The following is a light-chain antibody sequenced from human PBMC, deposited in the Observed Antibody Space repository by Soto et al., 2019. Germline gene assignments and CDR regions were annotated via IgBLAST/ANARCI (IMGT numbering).Light chain of an antibody. J-gene: IGKJ1*01. Sequence: EKVMTQSPATLSVSPGERATLSCRASQSVGSNLAWYQQKPGQAPRLLIYDASNRATGIPARFSGSGSGTDFTLTISSLEPEDFAVYYCQQRSTFGQGTKVDIK. CDR2: DAS. CDR3: QQRST. CDR1: QSVGSN. V-gene: IGKV3-11*01.